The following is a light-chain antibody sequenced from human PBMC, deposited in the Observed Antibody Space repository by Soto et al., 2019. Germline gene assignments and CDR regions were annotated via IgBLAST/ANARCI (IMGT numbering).Light chain of an antibody. J-gene: IGLJ1*01. V-gene: IGLV2-14*01. CDR2: EVS. CDR1: SSDVGGYNH. CDR3: LSHTSSNTRV. Sequence: SALTQPASVSGSPGQSITISCTGTSSDVGGYNHVSWYQHHPGKAPKLIIFEVSNRPSGVSNRFSGSKSGNTASLTISGLQAEDEGDYYCLSHTSSNTRVFGTGTKVTVL.